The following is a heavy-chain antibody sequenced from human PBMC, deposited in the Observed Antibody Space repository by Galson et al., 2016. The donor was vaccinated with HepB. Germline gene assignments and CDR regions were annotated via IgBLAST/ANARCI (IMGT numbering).Heavy chain of an antibody. Sequence: SLRLSCAASGFTFSSYGMHWVRQAPGKGLEWVAVIWYDGSNKYHADSVKGRFTISRDNSKNTLYLQMNSLRADDTAVYYCARDGDGDYSGTFDSWGQGTLVSVSS. CDR3: ARDGDGDYSGTFDS. J-gene: IGHJ4*02. D-gene: IGHD4-17*01. CDR2: IWYDGSNK. V-gene: IGHV3-33*01. CDR1: GFTFSSYG.